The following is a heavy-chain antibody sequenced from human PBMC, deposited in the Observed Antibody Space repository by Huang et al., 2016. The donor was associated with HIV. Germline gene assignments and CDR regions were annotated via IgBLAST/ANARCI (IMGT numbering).Heavy chain of an antibody. CDR1: VYTFTSYD. CDR3: ARGLYSSSWYSFGPDY. CDR2: MNPNRGNT. Sequence: QVQLVQSGAEVKKPGASVKVSCKASVYTFTSYDINWVRQATGQGLEWMGGMNPNRGNTGYAQKFQGRVTMTRNTSISTAYMELSSLRSEDTAVYYCARGLYSSSWYSFGPDYWGQGTLVTVSS. J-gene: IGHJ4*02. V-gene: IGHV1-8*01. D-gene: IGHD6-13*01.